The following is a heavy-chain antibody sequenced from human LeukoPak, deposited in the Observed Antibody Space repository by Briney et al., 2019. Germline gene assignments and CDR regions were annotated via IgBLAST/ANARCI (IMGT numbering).Heavy chain of an antibody. CDR2: IYWDDDK. D-gene: IGHD3-22*01. J-gene: IGHJ4*02. CDR3: AHSGDYYDGWNY. V-gene: IGHV2-5*02. CDR1: GFSLSTSGVG. Sequence: SGPTLVKPTQTLALTCTFSGFSLSTSGVGVGWIRQPPGKALEWLALIYWDDDKRYSPSLKSRLTLTKDTSKNQVVLTMTNMDPVDTATYYCAHSGDYYDGWNYWGQGTLVTVSS.